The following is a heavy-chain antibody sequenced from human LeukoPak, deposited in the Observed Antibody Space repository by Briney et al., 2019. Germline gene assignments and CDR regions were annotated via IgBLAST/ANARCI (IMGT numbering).Heavy chain of an antibody. CDR2: IGGSGGAT. CDR3: AKEFWSGRTYHGMDV. CDR1: GITFSNSA. V-gene: IGHV3-23*01. Sequence: GGSLRLSCAASGITFSNSAMSWVRQAPGKGLEWVSGIGGSGGATYYAGSVKGRFTISRDNSKNTLYLQMDSLRVEDTAVYYCAKEFWSGRTYHGMDVWGQGTTVTVSS. D-gene: IGHD3-3*01. J-gene: IGHJ6*02.